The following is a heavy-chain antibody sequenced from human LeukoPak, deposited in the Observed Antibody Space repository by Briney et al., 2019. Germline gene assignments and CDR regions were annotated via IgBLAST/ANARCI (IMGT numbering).Heavy chain of an antibody. D-gene: IGHD3-22*01. J-gene: IGHJ4*02. CDR1: GFTFDDYG. Sequence: GGSLRLSCAASGFTFDDYGMSWVRQAPGKGLEWVSGINWNGGSTGYADSVKGRLTISRDNAKNSLYLQMNSLRAEDTALYYCARGNYYYDSSGYHSLDYWGQGTLVTVSS. V-gene: IGHV3-20*04. CDR3: ARGNYYYDSSGYHSLDY. CDR2: INWNGGST.